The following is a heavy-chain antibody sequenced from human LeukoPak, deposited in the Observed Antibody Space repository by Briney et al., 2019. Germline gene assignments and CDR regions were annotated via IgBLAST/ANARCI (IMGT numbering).Heavy chain of an antibody. CDR3: AKHLHLWASFDS. J-gene: IGHJ4*02. CDR1: GFTSSSST. CDR2: IGTSNAGT. Sequence: GGSLRLSCAASGFTSSSSTMSWVRQAPGKGLEWVSTIGTSNAGTYYADSVKGRFTISRDNPRNTLYLHMTSLRAEDTAIYYCAKHLHLWASFDSWGQGTLVTVPS. V-gene: IGHV3-23*01. D-gene: IGHD5-18*01.